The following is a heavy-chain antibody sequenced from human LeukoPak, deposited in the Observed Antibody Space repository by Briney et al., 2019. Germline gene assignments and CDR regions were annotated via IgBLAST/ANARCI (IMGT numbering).Heavy chain of an antibody. J-gene: IGHJ6*02. Sequence: SETLSLTCAVYGGSFSGYYWSWIRQPPGKGLEWIGGISYSGTTYYNPSLKSRVTISIDTSRNQFSLKLSSVTAADTAVYYCARDTPSPSYYDILTGYYYYYYYGMDVWGQGTTVTVSS. D-gene: IGHD3-9*01. CDR3: ARDTPSPSYYDILTGYYYYYYYGMDV. CDR2: ISYSGTT. CDR1: GGSFSGYY. V-gene: IGHV4-34*01.